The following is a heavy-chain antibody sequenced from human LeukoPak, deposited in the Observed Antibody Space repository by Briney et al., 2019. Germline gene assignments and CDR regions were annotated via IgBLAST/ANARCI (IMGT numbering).Heavy chain of an antibody. CDR1: GFTFSYYD. V-gene: IGHV3-48*03. CDR3: ARYTSSWNYYFDY. D-gene: IGHD6-13*01. Sequence: GGSLRLSCAASGFTFSYYDMNWVRQAPRKGLEWISYISSSGNTIYYTDSVKGRFTISRDNDQNSLYLQMNGLRAEDTAVYYCARYTSSWNYYFDYWGQGTLVTVSS. J-gene: IGHJ4*02. CDR2: ISSSGNTI.